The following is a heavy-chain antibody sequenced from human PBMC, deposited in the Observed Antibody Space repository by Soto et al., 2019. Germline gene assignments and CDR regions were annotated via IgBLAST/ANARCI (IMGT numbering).Heavy chain of an antibody. CDR2: IYYSGST. V-gene: IGHV4-59*01. J-gene: IGHJ4*02. D-gene: IGHD6-19*01. CDR1: GGSISSYY. Sequence: SETLSLTCTVSGGSISSYYWSWIRQPPGKGLEWIGYIYYSGSTNYNPSLKGRVTISVDTSKNQFSLKLSSVTAADTAVYYCAGLARGQWLGTLDYWGQGTLVTVSS. CDR3: AGLARGQWLGTLDY.